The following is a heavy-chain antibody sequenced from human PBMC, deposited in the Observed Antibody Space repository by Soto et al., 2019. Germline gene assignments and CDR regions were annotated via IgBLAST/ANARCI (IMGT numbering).Heavy chain of an antibody. CDR3: AIVIGGWYYFDY. D-gene: IGHD6-19*01. J-gene: IGHJ4*02. Sequence: QVQLVQSGAEVKKPGASVKVSCKASGYTFTSYAMHWVRQAPGQRLEWMGWINAGNGNTKYSQKFQGRVTITTDTSASTAYMELSSLRSEDTAVYYCAIVIGGWYYFDYWGQGTLVTVSS. CDR2: INAGNGNT. V-gene: IGHV1-3*01. CDR1: GYTFTSYA.